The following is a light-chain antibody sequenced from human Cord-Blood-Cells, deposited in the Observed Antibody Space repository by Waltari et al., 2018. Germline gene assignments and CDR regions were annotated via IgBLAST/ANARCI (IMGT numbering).Light chain of an antibody. Sequence: QSALTQPASVSGSPGQSITISCTGTSSDVGGYNYVSWYQQHPGKAPKLMIYDVSNRPSGGSNRFSGSKSGNTASLTIFGLQAEDEADYYCSSYTSSSTVVFGGGTKLTVL. V-gene: IGLV2-14*01. CDR3: SSYTSSSTVV. J-gene: IGLJ2*01. CDR2: DVS. CDR1: SSDVGGYNY.